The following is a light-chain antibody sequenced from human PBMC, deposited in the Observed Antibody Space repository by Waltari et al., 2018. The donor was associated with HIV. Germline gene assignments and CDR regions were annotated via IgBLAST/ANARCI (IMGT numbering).Light chain of an antibody. CDR1: SSDVGSYNL. CDR2: EVT. CDR3: NSYATGSAWV. V-gene: IGLV2-23*02. Sequence: QSALTQPASVSGSPGQSITISCTGTSSDVGSYNLVSWYQQHPGKDPKLLIYEVTKRPSGVSNRFSGSKSGNTASLTISGLQAEDEADYYCNSYATGSAWVFGGGTKLTVL. J-gene: IGLJ3*02.